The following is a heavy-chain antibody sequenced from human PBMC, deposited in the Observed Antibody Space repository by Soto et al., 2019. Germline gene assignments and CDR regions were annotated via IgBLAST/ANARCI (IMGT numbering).Heavy chain of an antibody. D-gene: IGHD1-1*01. J-gene: IGHJ4*02. V-gene: IGHV3-30*02. Sequence: PGGSLRLSCEASGFTFRSFGMHWVRQAPGKGLEWVAIIWYDGSNKYYADSVKGRFTISRDNSKNTLYLQMSSLRAEDTAVYYCAKSVYNWNDGFFDYWGQGTLVTVSS. CDR1: GFTFRSFG. CDR3: AKSVYNWNDGFFDY. CDR2: IWYDGSNK.